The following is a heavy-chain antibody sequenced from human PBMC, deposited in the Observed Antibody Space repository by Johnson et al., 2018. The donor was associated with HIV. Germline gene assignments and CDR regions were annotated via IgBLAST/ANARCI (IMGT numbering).Heavy chain of an antibody. Sequence: VQLVESGGSVVRPGGSLRLSCAASGFTFDDYAMHWVRQAPGKGLERVSGISWNSGSIGYADSVKGRFTISRDNAKNSLYLQMNTLRAEDTALYYCAKGATRYKTSGSNSDGAFDIWGQGTMVTVSS. CDR1: GFTFDDYA. J-gene: IGHJ3*02. D-gene: IGHD1-26*01. CDR2: ISWNSGSI. V-gene: IGHV3-9*01. CDR3: AKGATRYKTSGSNSDGAFDI.